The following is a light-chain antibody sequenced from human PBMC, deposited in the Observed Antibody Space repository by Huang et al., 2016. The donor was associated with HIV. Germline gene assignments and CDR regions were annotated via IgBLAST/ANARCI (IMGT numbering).Light chain of an antibody. Sequence: DIQMTQSPSSLSASVGDRVTITCQTSQDILNYLNWYQQKPGKAPKLLIYAASDLETGVQSRFSGGGSGTHFTFPIGSLQPEDFATYYCQQYDSLPLTFGGGTKVEIK. J-gene: IGKJ4*01. CDR2: AAS. CDR3: QQYDSLPLT. V-gene: IGKV1-33*01. CDR1: QDILNY.